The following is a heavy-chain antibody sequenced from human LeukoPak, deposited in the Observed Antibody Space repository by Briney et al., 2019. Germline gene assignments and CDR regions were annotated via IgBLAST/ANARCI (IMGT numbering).Heavy chain of an antibody. D-gene: IGHD4-17*01. V-gene: IGHV1-46*01. Sequence: ASVKVSCKASGCTFTSYYMHWVRQAPGQGLEWMGIINPSGGSTSYAQKFQGRVTMTRDMSTSTVYMELSSLRSEDTAVYYCARGNNTTTVTLRFWGQGTLVTVSS. CDR1: GCTFTSYY. CDR2: INPSGGST. CDR3: ARGNNTTTVTLRF. J-gene: IGHJ4*02.